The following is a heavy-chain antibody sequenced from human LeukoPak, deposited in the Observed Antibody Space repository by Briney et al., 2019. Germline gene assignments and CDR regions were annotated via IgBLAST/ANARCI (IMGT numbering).Heavy chain of an antibody. V-gene: IGHV1-46*01. Sequence: ASVKVSCKASGYTFTSYYMHWVRQAPGQGLEWMGIINPSGGSTSYAQKFQGRVTMTRDTSTSTVYMELSSLGSEDTAVYYCARGSYGGGSQGAFDIWGQGTMVTVSS. D-gene: IGHD1-26*01. CDR3: ARGSYGGGSQGAFDI. J-gene: IGHJ3*02. CDR2: INPSGGST. CDR1: GYTFTSYY.